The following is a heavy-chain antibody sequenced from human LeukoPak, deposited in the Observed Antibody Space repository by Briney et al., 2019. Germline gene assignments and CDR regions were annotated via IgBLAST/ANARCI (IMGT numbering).Heavy chain of an antibody. CDR1: GDSVSSNSAA. Sequence: SQTLSLTCAISGDSVSSNSAAWNWIRQSPSRGLEWLGRTYYRSKWYNDYAVSVKSRITIYPDTSKNQFSLQLNSVTPEDTAVYYCARSSTGTTGLYYYYYMDVWGKGTTVTVSS. CDR2: TYYRSKWYN. V-gene: IGHV6-1*01. J-gene: IGHJ6*03. CDR3: ARSSTGTTGLYYYYYMDV. D-gene: IGHD1-1*01.